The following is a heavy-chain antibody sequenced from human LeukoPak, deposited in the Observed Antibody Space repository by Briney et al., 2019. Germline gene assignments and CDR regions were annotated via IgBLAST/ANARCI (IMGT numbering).Heavy chain of an antibody. CDR3: ARGTGVSAYYYSYMDV. V-gene: IGHV1-8*02. D-gene: IGHD3-10*01. CDR2: INPFSGNT. J-gene: IGHJ6*03. Sequence: GASVKVSCKASGCTFTSYDINWVRQAAGQGREWMGWINPFSGNTGYAQKFQGRVTITRNASISTANMKPSSLRSEDTAVYYCARGTGVSAYYYSYMDVWGKGTPVTVSS. CDR1: GCTFTSYD.